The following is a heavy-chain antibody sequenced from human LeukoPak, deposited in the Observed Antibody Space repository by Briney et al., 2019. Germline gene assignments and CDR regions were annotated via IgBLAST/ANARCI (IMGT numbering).Heavy chain of an antibody. J-gene: IGHJ4*02. Sequence: GGSLRLSCAASGFTFSSYSMNWVRQAPGKGLEWVSSISSSSSYIYYADSVKGRFTISRDNAKNSLYLQMNSLRAEDTAVYYCARDRNEGVFGVVFFDYWGQGTLVTVSS. V-gene: IGHV3-21*01. CDR3: ARDRNEGVFGVVFFDY. D-gene: IGHD3-3*01. CDR2: ISSSSSYI. CDR1: GFTFSSYS.